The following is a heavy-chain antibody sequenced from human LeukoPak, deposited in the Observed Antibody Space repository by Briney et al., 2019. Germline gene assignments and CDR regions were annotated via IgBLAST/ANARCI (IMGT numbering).Heavy chain of an antibody. Sequence: ASVNVPCKTSGYTFTVHYMNWVPQAPGQGLEWMGRINPTTGVANYAQKFQGRITVTRDTSINTAYMELSSLTSDDTAVYYCARLDRNYYYLDVWGQGTTVTVSS. CDR2: INPTTGVA. CDR3: ARLDRNYYYLDV. CDR1: GYTFTVHY. J-gene: IGHJ6*03. V-gene: IGHV1-2*06. D-gene: IGHD1-1*01.